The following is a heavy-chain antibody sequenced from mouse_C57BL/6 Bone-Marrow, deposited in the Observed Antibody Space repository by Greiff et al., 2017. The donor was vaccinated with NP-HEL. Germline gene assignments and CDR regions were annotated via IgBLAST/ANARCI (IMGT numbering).Heavy chain of an antibody. D-gene: IGHD3-3*01. Sequence: VQLKESGAELVRPGTSVKMSCKASGYTFTNYWIGWAKQRPGHGLEWIGDIYPGGGYTNYNEKFKGKATLTADKSSSTAYMQFSSLTSEDSAIYYCARGDWPYYFDYWGQGTTLTVSS. J-gene: IGHJ2*01. CDR3: ARGDWPYYFDY. CDR2: IYPGGGYT. CDR1: GYTFTNYW. V-gene: IGHV1-63*01.